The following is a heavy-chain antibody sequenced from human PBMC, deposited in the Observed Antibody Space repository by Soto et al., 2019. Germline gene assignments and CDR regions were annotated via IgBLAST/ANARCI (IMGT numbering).Heavy chain of an antibody. CDR3: ARSEYYDFWSGYSRDYYYYMDV. D-gene: IGHD3-3*01. CDR1: GYTFTSYG. V-gene: IGHV1-18*01. J-gene: IGHJ6*03. CDR2: ISAYNGNT. Sequence: ASVKVSCKASGYTFTSYGISWVRQAPGQGLEWMGRISAYNGNTNYAQKFQGRVTITADTSTSTAYMELRSLRSEDTAVYYCARSEYYDFWSGYSRDYYYYMDVWGKGTTVTVSS.